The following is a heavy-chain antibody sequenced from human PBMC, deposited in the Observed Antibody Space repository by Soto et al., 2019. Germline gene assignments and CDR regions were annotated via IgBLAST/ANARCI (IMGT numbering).Heavy chain of an antibody. J-gene: IGHJ5*02. Sequence: SETLSLTCAVSGYSISSGYYWGWIRQPPGKGLEWIGSIYHSGSTYYNPSLKSRVTISVDTSKNQFSLKLSSVTAADTAVYYCARNQLESAWLDPWGQGTLVTVYS. CDR3: ARNQLESAWLDP. D-gene: IGHD1-1*01. CDR1: GYSISSGYY. CDR2: IYHSGST. V-gene: IGHV4-38-2*01.